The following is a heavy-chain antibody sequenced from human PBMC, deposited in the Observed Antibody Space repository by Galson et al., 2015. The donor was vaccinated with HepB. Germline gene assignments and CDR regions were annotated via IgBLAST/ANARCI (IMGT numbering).Heavy chain of an antibody. J-gene: IGHJ3*02. D-gene: IGHD5-18*01. CDR1: GYTLTELS. Sequence: SCKVSGYTLTELSMHWVRQAPGKGLEWMGGFDPEDGETIYAQKFQGRVTMTEDTSTDTAYMELSSLRSEDTAVYYCAYSYGRWDAFDIWGQGTMVTVSS. CDR3: AYSYGRWDAFDI. V-gene: IGHV1-24*01. CDR2: FDPEDGET.